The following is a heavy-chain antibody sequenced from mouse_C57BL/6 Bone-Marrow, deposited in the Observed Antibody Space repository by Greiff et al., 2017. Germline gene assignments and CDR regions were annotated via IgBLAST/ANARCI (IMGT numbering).Heavy chain of an antibody. J-gene: IGHJ1*03. CDR3: TRFYGSRDWYFDV. V-gene: IGHV5-16*01. CDR1: GFTFSDYY. Sequence: EVMLVDSEGGLVQPGSSMKLSCTASGFTFSDYYMAWVRQVPEKGLEWVANINYDGSSTYYLDSLKSRFIISRDNAKNILYLQMSSLKSEDTATYYCTRFYGSRDWYFDVWGTGTTVTVSS. CDR2: INYDGSST. D-gene: IGHD1-1*01.